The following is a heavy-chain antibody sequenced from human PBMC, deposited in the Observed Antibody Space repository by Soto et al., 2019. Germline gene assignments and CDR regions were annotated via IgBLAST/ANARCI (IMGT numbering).Heavy chain of an antibody. CDR3: ARDSRPYYYGSGSSELYYYYGMDV. CDR2: IIPIFGTA. Sequence: QVQLVQSGAEVKKPGSSVKVSCKASGGTFSSYAISWVRQAPGQGLEWMGGIIPIFGTANYAQKFQGRVTITADKPTSTAYMELSSLRSEDTAVYYCARDSRPYYYGSGSSELYYYYGMDVWGQGTTVTVSS. CDR1: GGTFSSYA. V-gene: IGHV1-69*06. J-gene: IGHJ6*02. D-gene: IGHD3-10*01.